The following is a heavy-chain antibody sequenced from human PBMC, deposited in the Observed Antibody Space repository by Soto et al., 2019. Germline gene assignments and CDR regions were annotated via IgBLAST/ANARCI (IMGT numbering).Heavy chain of an antibody. V-gene: IGHV1-69*15. D-gene: IGHD2-21*01. Sequence: QVPLVQSGAEVRKPGSSVKVSCKAYGGSFKSYAISWVRQAPGQGLEWMGTIIPVFGTPNYARKFQDRVTITADESTTTAYMEMRSLTNEDTGVYYCARGMDLWGEMALYGLDVWGQGTTVTVAS. J-gene: IGHJ6*02. CDR3: ARGMDLWGEMALYGLDV. CDR2: IIPVFGTP. CDR1: GGSFKSYA.